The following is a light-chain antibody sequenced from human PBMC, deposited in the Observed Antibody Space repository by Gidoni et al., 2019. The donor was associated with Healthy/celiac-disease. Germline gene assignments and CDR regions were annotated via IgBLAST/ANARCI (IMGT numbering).Light chain of an antibody. CDR2: SNN. Sequence: QSVLTQPPSASGTPGQGVTISCSGSSSNIGSNTLTWYQHLPGAAPKRLIYSNNQRPSGFPDRFSGSKSGTSASLAISGLQSEDEADYYCAAWEDSLNGFVVFGGGTKLTVL. J-gene: IGLJ2*01. CDR1: SSNIGSNT. V-gene: IGLV1-44*01. CDR3: AAWEDSLNGFVV.